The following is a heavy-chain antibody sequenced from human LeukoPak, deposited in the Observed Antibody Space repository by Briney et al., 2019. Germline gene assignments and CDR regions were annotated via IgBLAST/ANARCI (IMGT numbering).Heavy chain of an antibody. CDR2: ISYDGNNK. CDR1: GFTFSNYG. V-gene: IGHV3-30*18. J-gene: IGHJ4*02. CDR3: AKGPFPCIATPGCYFDY. D-gene: IGHD6-13*01. Sequence: GGSLRLSCAASGFTFSNYGIHWVRQAPGKGLEWVRLISYDGNNKYYADSVKGRFTISRDNSKNTLYLQMNSLRAEDTAVYYCAKGPFPCIATPGCYFDYWGQGTLVTVSS.